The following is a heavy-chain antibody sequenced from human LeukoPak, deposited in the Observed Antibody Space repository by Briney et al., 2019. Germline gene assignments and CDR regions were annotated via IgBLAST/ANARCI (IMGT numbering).Heavy chain of an antibody. J-gene: IGHJ6*03. D-gene: IGHD2-2*01. CDR1: GGSISSSNW. CDR3: ARGYCSSTSCYHYYYYYMDV. CDR2: IYHSGST. V-gene: IGHV4-4*02. Sequence: SGTLSLTCAVSGGSISSSNWWSWVRQPPGKGLEWIGEIYHSGSTNYNPSLKSRVTISVDKSKNQLSLKLSAVTAADTAVYYCARGYCSSTSCYHYYYYYMDVWGKGTTVTVSS.